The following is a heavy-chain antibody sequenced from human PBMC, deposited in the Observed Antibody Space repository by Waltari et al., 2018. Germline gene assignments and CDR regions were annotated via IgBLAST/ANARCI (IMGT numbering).Heavy chain of an antibody. Sequence: EVQLLESGGGLVQPGGSLRLSCAASGFTFSSYAMSWVRQAPGKGLEWVSVISGSGGSTYYADTVKGRFTISRDNSKNTLYLQMNSLRAEDTAVYYCAKDPLYGSGSYYPRGLFDYWGQGTLVTVSS. V-gene: IGHV3-23*01. CDR1: GFTFSSYA. CDR3: AKDPLYGSGSYYPRGLFDY. CDR2: ISGSGGST. D-gene: IGHD3-10*01. J-gene: IGHJ4*02.